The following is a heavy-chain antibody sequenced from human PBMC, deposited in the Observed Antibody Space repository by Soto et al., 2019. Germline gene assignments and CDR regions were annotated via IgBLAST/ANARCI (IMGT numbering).Heavy chain of an antibody. J-gene: IGHJ4*02. D-gene: IGHD6-19*01. V-gene: IGHV3-23*01. Sequence: EVQLLESGGGLVQPGGSLRLSCADSGFTFSSYAMGWVRQAPGKGLEWVSSISGTVSTYYADSMKGRFTISRDNSKNTLYLQIDSLRAEDTAVYYWAKGYSTGWSEGYFDYWGQGTLVTVSS. CDR2: ISGTVST. CDR1: GFTFSSYA. CDR3: AKGYSTGWSEGYFDY.